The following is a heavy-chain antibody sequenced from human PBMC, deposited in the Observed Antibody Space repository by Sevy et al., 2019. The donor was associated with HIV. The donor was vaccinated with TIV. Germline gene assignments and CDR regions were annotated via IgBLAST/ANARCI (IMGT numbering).Heavy chain of an antibody. V-gene: IGHV3-48*01. D-gene: IGHD6-19*01. CDR3: ARAYSGGWPQGAWTDY. CDR1: AFTFRTYS. J-gene: IGHJ4*02. CDR2: ISRSSRTI. Sequence: GGSLRLSCAASAFTFRTYSMNWVRQAPGKGLEWLSYISRSSRTIYYADSVEGRFTISRDNAKNSLYLQINSLRAEDTAVYYCARAYSGGWPQGAWTDYWGQGTLVTVSS.